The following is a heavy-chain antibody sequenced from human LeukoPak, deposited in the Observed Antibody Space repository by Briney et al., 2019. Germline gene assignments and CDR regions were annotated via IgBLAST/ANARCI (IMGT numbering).Heavy chain of an antibody. V-gene: IGHV3-11*01. D-gene: IGHD6-19*01. CDR2: ISSSGSTR. CDR3: ARDSSGWNIPDY. CDR1: GFTFSDYY. J-gene: IGHJ4*02. Sequence: GGPLRLSCAASGFTFSDYYMSWIRQAPGKGLEWVAYISSSGSTRYYADSVKGRFTISRDNAKNSLYLQMNSLRAEDTAVYYCARDSSGWNIPDYWGQGTLVTVSS.